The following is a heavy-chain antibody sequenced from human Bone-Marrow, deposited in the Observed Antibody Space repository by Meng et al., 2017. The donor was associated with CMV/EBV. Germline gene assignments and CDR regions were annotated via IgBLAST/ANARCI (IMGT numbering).Heavy chain of an antibody. D-gene: IGHD3-22*01. CDR1: YTLTSYD. Sequence: YTLTSYDINWVRQATGQGLEWMGWMNPNSGNTGYAQKFQGRVTITADKSTSTAYMELSSLRSEDTAVYYCARVSSDSSGYYGGWWFDPWGQGTLVTVSS. CDR2: MNPNSGNT. V-gene: IGHV1-8*03. CDR3: ARVSSDSSGYYGGWWFDP. J-gene: IGHJ5*02.